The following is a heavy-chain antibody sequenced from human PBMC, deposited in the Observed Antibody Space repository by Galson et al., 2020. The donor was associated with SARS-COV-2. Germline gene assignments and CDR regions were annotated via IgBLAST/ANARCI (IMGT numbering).Heavy chain of an antibody. V-gene: IGHV3-30*18. D-gene: IGHD5-12*01. CDR1: GFTFSSYG. J-gene: IGHJ4*02. CDR3: AKNQFGYSCYDYPFLDY. CDR2: ISYDGSNK. Sequence: GGSLRLSCAASGFTFSSYGMHWVRQAPGKGLEWVAVISYDGSNKYYADSVKGRFTISRDNSKNTLYLQMNSLRAEDTAVYYCAKNQFGYSCYDYPFLDYWGQGALVTVSS.